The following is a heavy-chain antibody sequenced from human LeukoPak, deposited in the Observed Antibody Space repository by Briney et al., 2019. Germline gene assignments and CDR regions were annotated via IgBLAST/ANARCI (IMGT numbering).Heavy chain of an antibody. Sequence: GASVKVSCKASGYTFTSYGISWVRQAPGQGLEWMGWISAYNGNTNYAQKLQGRVTMTTDTSTRTAYMELRSLRSDDTAVYYCARGGCSSTSCYAWRTFDYWGQGTLVTVSS. CDR1: GYTFTSYG. D-gene: IGHD2-2*01. J-gene: IGHJ4*02. CDR2: ISAYNGNT. CDR3: ARGGCSSTSCYAWRTFDY. V-gene: IGHV1-18*01.